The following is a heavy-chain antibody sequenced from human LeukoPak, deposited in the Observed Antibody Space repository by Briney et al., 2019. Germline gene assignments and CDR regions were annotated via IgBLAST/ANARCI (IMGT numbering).Heavy chain of an antibody. V-gene: IGHV1-8*03. Sequence: ASVKVSCKASGYTFTSYDINWVRQATGQGLEWMGWMNPNSGNTGYAQKFQGRVTITRNTSISTAYMELSSLRAEDTAVYYCAKAHVLRYFDWLSSAGGAFDIWGQGTMVTVSS. CDR1: GYTFTSYD. CDR2: MNPNSGNT. CDR3: AKAHVLRYFDWLSSAGGAFDI. D-gene: IGHD3-9*01. J-gene: IGHJ3*02.